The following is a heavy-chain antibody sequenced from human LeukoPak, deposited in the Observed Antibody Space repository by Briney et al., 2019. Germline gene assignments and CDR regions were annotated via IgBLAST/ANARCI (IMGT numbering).Heavy chain of an antibody. Sequence: SGGSLRLTCAASGFTFSSYSMNWVRQAPGKGLEWVSSISSSSSYIYYADSVKGRFTISRDNAKNSLYLQMNSLRAEDTAVYYCARGGSGSYYFHYYYYMDVWGKGTTVTISS. CDR1: GFTFSSYS. D-gene: IGHD1-26*01. V-gene: IGHV3-21*01. CDR2: ISSSSSYI. J-gene: IGHJ6*03. CDR3: ARGGSGSYYFHYYYYMDV.